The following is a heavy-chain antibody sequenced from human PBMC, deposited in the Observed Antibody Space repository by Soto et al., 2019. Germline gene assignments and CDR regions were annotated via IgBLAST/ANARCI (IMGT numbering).Heavy chain of an antibody. CDR1: GGSFIGYY. V-gene: IGHV4-34*02. CDR3: AGEASDYDILAAPKTFDI. Sequence: QVQLQQGGAGLLKPSETLSLTCAVSGGSFIGYYWNWIRQPPGKGLEWIGEIDHSGSTSYNPSLKTRVTISVDTSKRQICLKRSSVTAADTAVYYGAGEASDYDILAAPKTFDIWGQGTRVAVSS. CDR2: IDHSGST. J-gene: IGHJ3*02. D-gene: IGHD3-9*01.